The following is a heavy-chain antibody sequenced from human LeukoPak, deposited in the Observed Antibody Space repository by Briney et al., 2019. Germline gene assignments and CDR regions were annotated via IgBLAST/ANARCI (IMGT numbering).Heavy chain of an antibody. CDR1: GYSFIDYY. V-gene: IGHV1-2*02. CDR2: INSNNADT. Sequence: ASVKVSCKTSGYSFIDYYIHWVRQAPGQGLEWMGWINSNNADTNYAQNFQGRVTMTRDTSISTAYMELSRLRSDDTALYYCARIGISARGTNFHHWGQGTLVTVSS. CDR3: ARIGISARGTNFHH. J-gene: IGHJ1*01. D-gene: IGHD6-13*01.